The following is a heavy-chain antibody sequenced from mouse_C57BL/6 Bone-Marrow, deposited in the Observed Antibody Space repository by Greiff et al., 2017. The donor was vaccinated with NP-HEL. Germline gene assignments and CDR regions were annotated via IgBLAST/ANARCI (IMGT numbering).Heavy chain of an antibody. V-gene: IGHV1-19*01. J-gene: IGHJ3*01. D-gene: IGHD2-4*01. CDR1: GYTFTDYY. CDR2: INPYNGGT. Sequence: EVQLKESGPVLVKPGASVKMSCKASGYTFTDYYMNWVKQSHGKSLEWIGVINPYNGGTSYNQKFKGKATLTVDKSSSTAYMELNSLTSEDSAVYYCARDDYVWFAYWGQGTLVTVSA. CDR3: ARDDYVWFAY.